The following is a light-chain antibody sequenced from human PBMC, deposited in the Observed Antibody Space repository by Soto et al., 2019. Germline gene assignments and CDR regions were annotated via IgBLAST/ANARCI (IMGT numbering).Light chain of an antibody. CDR2: KAS. Sequence: MHSTQCPWALSASGGGIGRLACRASQSISSWLAWYQQKPGKAPKLLIYKASTLKSGVPSRFSGSGSGTEFTLTISSLQPDDFATYYCQQYNSHETFGQGTKVE. J-gene: IGKJ1*01. CDR3: QQYNSHET. V-gene: IGKV1-5*03. CDR1: QSISSW.